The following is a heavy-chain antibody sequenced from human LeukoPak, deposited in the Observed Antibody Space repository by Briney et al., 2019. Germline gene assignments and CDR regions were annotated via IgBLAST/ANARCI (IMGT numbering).Heavy chain of an antibody. D-gene: IGHD3-22*01. J-gene: IGHJ5*02. V-gene: IGHV1-18*01. CDR3: ARCLWHYDSSGYYYQENWFDP. CDR2: ISAYNGNT. Sequence: ASVKVSCKASGYSFTSYAMNWVRQAPGQGLEWMGWISAYNGNTNYAQKLQGRVTMTTDTSTSTAYMELRSLRSDDTAVYYCARCLWHYDSSGYYYQENWFDPWGQGTLVTVSS. CDR1: GYSFTSYA.